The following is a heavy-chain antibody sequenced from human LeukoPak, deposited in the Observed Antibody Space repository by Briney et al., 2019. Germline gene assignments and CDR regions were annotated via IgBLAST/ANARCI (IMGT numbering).Heavy chain of an antibody. D-gene: IGHD5-12*01. V-gene: IGHV2-5*01. Sequence: ESGPTLVNPSQTLTLTCTFSGFSLSTSGVGVGWIRQPPGKALERLALIYWNDDKCYSPSLKSRLTITKDTSKNQVVLTMTNMDPVDTATYYCAHGGYAVDYWGQGTLVTVSS. J-gene: IGHJ4*02. CDR3: AHGGYAVDY. CDR2: IYWNDDK. CDR1: GFSLSTSGVG.